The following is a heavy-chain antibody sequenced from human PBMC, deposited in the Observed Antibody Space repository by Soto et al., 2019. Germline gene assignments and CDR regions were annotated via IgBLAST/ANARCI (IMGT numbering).Heavy chain of an antibody. V-gene: IGHV3-23*01. CDR3: AKDPGFWSGSNWFDP. Sequence: GGSLRLSCAASGFTFSSYAMSWVRQAPGKGLEWVSAISGSGGSTYYADSVKGRFTISRDNSKNTLYLQMNSLRAEDTAVYYCAKDPGFWSGSNWFDPWGQGTLVTVSS. CDR1: GFTFSSYA. CDR2: ISGSGGST. J-gene: IGHJ5*02. D-gene: IGHD3-3*01.